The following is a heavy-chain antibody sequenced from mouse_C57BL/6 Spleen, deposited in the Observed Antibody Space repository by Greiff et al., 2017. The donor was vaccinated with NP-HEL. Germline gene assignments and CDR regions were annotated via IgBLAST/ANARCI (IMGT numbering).Heavy chain of an antibody. Sequence: VQLQQSGPELVKPGASVKMSCKASGYTFTDYNMHWVKQSHGKSLEWIGYINPNNGGTSYNQKFKGKATLTVNKSSSTAYMELRSLTSEDSAVYYCARLELTGTRGWFAYWGQGTLVTVSA. D-gene: IGHD4-1*01. J-gene: IGHJ3*01. CDR2: INPNNGGT. CDR1: GYTFTDYN. CDR3: ARLELTGTRGWFAY. V-gene: IGHV1-22*01.